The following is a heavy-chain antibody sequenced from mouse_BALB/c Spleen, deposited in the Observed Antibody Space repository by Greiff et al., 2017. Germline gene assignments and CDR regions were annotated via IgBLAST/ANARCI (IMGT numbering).Heavy chain of an antibody. CDR2: ISYSGST. CDR1: GYSITSDYA. D-gene: IGHD1-1*01. V-gene: IGHV3-2*02. CDR3: ASSYYYGSSSFAY. Sequence: EVQLQESGPGLVKPSQSLSLTCTVTGYSITSDYAWNWIRQFPGNKLEWMGYISYSGSTSYNPSLKSRISITRDTSKNQFFLQLNSVTTEDTATYYCASSYYYGSSSFAYWGQGTLVTVSA. J-gene: IGHJ3*01.